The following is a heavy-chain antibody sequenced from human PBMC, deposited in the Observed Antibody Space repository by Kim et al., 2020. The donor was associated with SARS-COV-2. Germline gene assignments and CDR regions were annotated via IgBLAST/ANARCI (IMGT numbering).Heavy chain of an antibody. D-gene: IGHD3-22*01. V-gene: IGHV1-18*01. J-gene: IGHJ4*02. CDR1: GYTFTSYG. Sequence: ASVKVSCKASGYTFTSYGISWVRQAPGQGLEWMGWISAYNGNTNYAQKLQGRVTMTTDTSTSTAYMELRSLRSDDTAVYYCARYPDGGTMIVVVSSPPLDYWGQGTLVTVSS. CDR3: ARYPDGGTMIVVVSSPPLDY. CDR2: ISAYNGNT.